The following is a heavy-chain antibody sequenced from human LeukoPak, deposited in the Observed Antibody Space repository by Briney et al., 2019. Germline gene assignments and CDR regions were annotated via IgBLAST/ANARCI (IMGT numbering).Heavy chain of an antibody. CDR3: ANSPGDSSGYYFR. CDR1: GGSISSGSYY. J-gene: IGHJ4*02. D-gene: IGHD3-22*01. V-gene: IGHV4-61*02. CDR2: IYTSGST. Sequence: SETLSLTCTVSGGSISSGSYYWSWIRQPAGKGLEWIGRIYTSGSTNYNPSLKSRVTISVDTSKNQFSLKLSSVTAADTAVYYCANSPGDSSGYYFRWGQGTLVTVSS.